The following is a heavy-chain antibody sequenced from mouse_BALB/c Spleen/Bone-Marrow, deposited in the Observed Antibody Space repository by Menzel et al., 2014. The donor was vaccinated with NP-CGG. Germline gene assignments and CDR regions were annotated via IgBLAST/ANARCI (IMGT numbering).Heavy chain of an antibody. CDR3: ARDMGGLLFDY. CDR1: GFTFTDYY. Sequence: EVKLMESGGGLVQPGGSLRLSCATSGFTFTDYYMNWVRQPPGKALEWLGFIRNKAYSYTTEYSASVTGRFTISRDNSQSILYLQMNPLRAEDSATYYCARDMGGLLFDYWGQGTPLTVPS. CDR2: IRNKAYSYTT. D-gene: IGHD2-3*01. J-gene: IGHJ2*01. V-gene: IGHV7-3*02.